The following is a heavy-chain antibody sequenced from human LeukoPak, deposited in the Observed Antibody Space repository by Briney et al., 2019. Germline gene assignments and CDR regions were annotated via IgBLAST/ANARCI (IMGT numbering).Heavy chain of an antibody. J-gene: IGHJ6*04. D-gene: IGHD2-2*01. CDR2: MYYSGST. CDR3: ARDSADCSSTSCRNNDYYYGMDV. CDR1: GGSISNYY. Sequence: PSETLSLTCTVSGGSISNYYWSWIWQPPGKGLEWIGYMYYSGSTNYNPSLKSRVTISVDTSKNELSLKLSSVTAADTAVYYCARDSADCSSTSCRNNDYYYGMDVWGKGTTVTVSS. V-gene: IGHV4-59*01.